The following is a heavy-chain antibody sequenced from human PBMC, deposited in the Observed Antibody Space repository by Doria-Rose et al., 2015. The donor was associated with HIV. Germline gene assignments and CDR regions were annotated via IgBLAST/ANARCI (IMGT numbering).Heavy chain of an antibody. CDR1: GVSLSSPGMG. D-gene: IGHD6-13*01. CDR3: ARIKSSRWYHKYYFDF. J-gene: IGHJ4*02. CDR2: SFSDDER. V-gene: IGHV2-26*01. Sequence: QESGPVLVKPTETLTLTCTVSGVSLSSPGMGVSWIRQPPGKALEWLANSFSDDERSYKTSLKSRLTISRCTSKRQVVLTMTDMDPVDTATYYCARIKSSRWYHKYYFDFWGQGTLVIVSA.